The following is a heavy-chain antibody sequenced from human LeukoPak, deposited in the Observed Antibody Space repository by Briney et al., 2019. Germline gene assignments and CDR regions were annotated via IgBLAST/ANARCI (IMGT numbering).Heavy chain of an antibody. Sequence: GGSLRLSCAASGFTFSSYVMSWVRQAPGKGLEWVSGISDSGDITYYADSVKGRFTISRDNSKNTLYVQMNSLRVEDTAVYYCAKDRRGGSYYAATLDIWGQGTMVTVSS. CDR3: AKDRRGGSYYAATLDI. CDR1: GFTFSSYV. V-gene: IGHV3-23*01. J-gene: IGHJ3*02. CDR2: ISDSGDIT. D-gene: IGHD1-26*01.